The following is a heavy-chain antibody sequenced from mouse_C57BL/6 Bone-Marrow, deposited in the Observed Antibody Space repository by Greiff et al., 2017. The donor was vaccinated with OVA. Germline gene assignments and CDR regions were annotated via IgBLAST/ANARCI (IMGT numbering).Heavy chain of an antibody. D-gene: IGHD5-5*01. V-gene: IGHV5-9-1*02. J-gene: IGHJ1*03. CDR1: GFTFSSYA. Sequence: EVMLVESGEGLVKPGGSLKLSCAASGFTFSSYAMSWVRQTPEKRLEWVAYISRGGDYIYYADTVKGRFTISRDNARNTLYLQMSSLKSEDTAMYYCTRADYPYFDVWGTGTTVTVSS. CDR3: TRADYPYFDV. CDR2: ISRGGDYI.